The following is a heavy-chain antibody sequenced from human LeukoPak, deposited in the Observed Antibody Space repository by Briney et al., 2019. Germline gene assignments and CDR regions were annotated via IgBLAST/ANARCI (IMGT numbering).Heavy chain of an antibody. D-gene: IGHD5-12*01. V-gene: IGHV3-7*04. CDR2: MKYDGSEK. Sequence: GGSLRLSCAASGLTFSSYWMSWVRQAPGKGLEWVANMKYDGSEKYYVDSVKGRSTISRDNSKNSLYLQMNSLRAEDTAVYYCAREGTITAYNFDSWGQGTLVTVSS. J-gene: IGHJ4*02. CDR3: AREGTITAYNFDS. CDR1: GLTFSSYW.